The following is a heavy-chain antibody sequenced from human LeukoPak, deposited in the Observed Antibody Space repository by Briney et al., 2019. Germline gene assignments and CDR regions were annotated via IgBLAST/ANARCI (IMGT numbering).Heavy chain of an antibody. D-gene: IGHD3-16*01. J-gene: IGHJ6*03. V-gene: IGHV3-33*01. CDR1: GFTFSSYG. Sequence: PGRSLRLSCVASGFTFSSYGMHWVRQAPGKGLEWVAVIWYDGSNKYYADSVKGRFTISRDNSKNTLYLQMNSLRAEDTAVYYCARDSGGYYYYMDVWGKGTTVTVSS. CDR3: ARDSGGYYYYMDV. CDR2: IWYDGSNK.